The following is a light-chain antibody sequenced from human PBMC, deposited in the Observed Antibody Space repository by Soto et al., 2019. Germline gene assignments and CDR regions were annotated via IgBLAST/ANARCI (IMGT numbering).Light chain of an antibody. CDR3: QQYITFPYT. CDR2: DAS. J-gene: IGKJ2*01. CDR1: QTISSW. Sequence: DIQMTQSPSTLSASVGDRVTITCRASQTISSWLAWYQQKPGKAPDLLIYDASSLQDGVPSRFSGRGSGTAFTLTISSLQPDDFATYFCQQYITFPYTFGQGTKLEIK. V-gene: IGKV1-5*01.